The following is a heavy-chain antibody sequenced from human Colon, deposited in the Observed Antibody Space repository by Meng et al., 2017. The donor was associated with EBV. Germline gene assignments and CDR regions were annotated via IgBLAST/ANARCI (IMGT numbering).Heavy chain of an antibody. J-gene: IGHJ4*02. Sequence: VKLVVRWGAGVLAVSSILLPWLCSALHLTNAEMSWPRQGAVEGLEWVNRIKSRNDGGPTDYAAPVQSRCPISRDASQNTLYLQLSRLSTEVTAVYYCSTDSRIRAVAYWGQGSLVTVSS. CDR1: ALHLTNAE. V-gene: IGHV3-15*02. CDR2: IKSRNDGGPT. CDR3: STDSRIRAVAY.